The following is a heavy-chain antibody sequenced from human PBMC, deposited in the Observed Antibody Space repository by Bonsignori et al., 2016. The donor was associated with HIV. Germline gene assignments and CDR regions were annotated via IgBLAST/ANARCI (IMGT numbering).Heavy chain of an antibody. D-gene: IGHD3-3*01. Sequence: SETLSLTCAVYGGSFSGYYWSWIRQPPGKGLEWIGEINHSGSTNYNPSLKSRVTISVDTSKDQFSLKLSSVTAADTAVYYCARGGVTIFGMVTLYMDVWGKGTTVTVSS. V-gene: IGHV4-34*01. CDR2: INHSGST. J-gene: IGHJ6*03. CDR1: GGSFSGYY. CDR3: ARGGVTIFGMVTLYMDV.